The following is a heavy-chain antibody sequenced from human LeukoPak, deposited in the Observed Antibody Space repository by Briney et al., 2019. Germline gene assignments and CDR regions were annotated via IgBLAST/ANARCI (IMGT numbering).Heavy chain of an antibody. CDR1: GYTFTSYD. Sequence: GASMNVSCKASGYTFTSYDINWVRQAPGQGLEWMGWMNPNSGNTGYAQKFQGRVTMTRNTSISTAYMELSSLRSEDTAVYYCARNAQVTRYFDYWGQGTLVAVSS. D-gene: IGHD5-18*01. V-gene: IGHV1-8*01. CDR2: MNPNSGNT. CDR3: ARNAQVTRYFDY. J-gene: IGHJ4*02.